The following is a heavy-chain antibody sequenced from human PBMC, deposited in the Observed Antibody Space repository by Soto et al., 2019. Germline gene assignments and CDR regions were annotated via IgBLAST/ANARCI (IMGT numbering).Heavy chain of an antibody. CDR2: MYHGGTT. Sequence: SETLSLTCSVSGGSISSGSYSWGWIRQTPGRGLEWIASMYHGGTTYSNPSLKSRVTISVDTSKKQFSLRLTSVTAADAAVYYCARRGVMAAVTNWFDPWGQRILVTVCS. V-gene: IGHV4-39*01. J-gene: IGHJ5*02. CDR1: GGSISSGSYS. D-gene: IGHD4-4*01. CDR3: ARRGVMAAVTNWFDP.